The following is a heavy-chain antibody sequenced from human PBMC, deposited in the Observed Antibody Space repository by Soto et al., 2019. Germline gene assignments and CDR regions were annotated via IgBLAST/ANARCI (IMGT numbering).Heavy chain of an antibody. Sequence: EVPLVESGGGLVQPGGSLRLSCTVSGFSVSSNYMSWVRQAPGKGLEWVSVIYSGGSTYYADSVKGRFTISRDNSKNTLYLQMNSLRAEDTAVYYCAQHDWFDPWGQGTLVTVSS. CDR1: GFSVSSNY. V-gene: IGHV3-66*04. CDR3: AQHDWFDP. J-gene: IGHJ5*02. CDR2: IYSGGST.